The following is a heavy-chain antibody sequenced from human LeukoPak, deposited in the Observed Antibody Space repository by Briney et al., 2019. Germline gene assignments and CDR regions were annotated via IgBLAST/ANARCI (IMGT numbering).Heavy chain of an antibody. J-gene: IGHJ4*02. Sequence: PGGSLRLSCAASGFTFSTYAMSWVRQAPGKGLEWVSTIGYDGVKTYYADSVRGRFTISRDNSKNTLFLQMNRLRAEDTAVYYCGKTVTIDSWGQGTLVTVSS. CDR3: GKTVTIDS. CDR2: IGYDGVKT. D-gene: IGHD4-17*01. V-gene: IGHV3-23*01. CDR1: GFTFSTYA.